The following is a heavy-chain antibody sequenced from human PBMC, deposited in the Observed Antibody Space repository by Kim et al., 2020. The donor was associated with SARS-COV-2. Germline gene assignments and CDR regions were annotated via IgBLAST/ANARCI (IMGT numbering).Heavy chain of an antibody. V-gene: IGHV3-15*01. D-gene: IGHD3-10*01. J-gene: IGHJ4*02. CDR3: TTDHYYGSGIYRYYFDY. Sequence: VKERFTISRDDSQNTLYLQMNSLKTEDTAVYYCTTDHYYGSGIYRYYFDYWGQGTLVTVSS.